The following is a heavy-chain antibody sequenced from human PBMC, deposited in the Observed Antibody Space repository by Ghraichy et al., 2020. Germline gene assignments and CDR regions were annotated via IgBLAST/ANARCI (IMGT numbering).Heavy chain of an antibody. CDR1: GGSISSGDYY. J-gene: IGHJ5*02. D-gene: IGHD2-15*01. CDR2: IYYSGST. CDR3: ARASVSECSGGSCYSAGEVGWFDP. V-gene: IGHV4-30-4*01. Sequence: LRLSCTVSGGSISSGDYYWSWIRQPPGKGLEWIGYIYYSGSTYYNPSLKSRVTISVDTSKNQFSLKLSSVTAADTAVYYCARASVSECSGGSCYSAGEVGWFDPWGQGTLVTVSS.